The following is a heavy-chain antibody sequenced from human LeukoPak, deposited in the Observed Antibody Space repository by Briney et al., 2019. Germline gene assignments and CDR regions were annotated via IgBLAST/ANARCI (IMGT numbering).Heavy chain of an antibody. CDR1: GGSFSGYY. V-gene: IGHV4-34*01. J-gene: IGHJ3*02. CDR2: INHSGST. Sequence: PSETLSLTCAVYGGSFSGYYWSWIRQPPGKGLEWIGEINHSGSTNYNPSLKSRVTISIDTSKNQFSLKLSSVTAADTAVYYCARGPLRPLHAFDIWGHGTMVTVSS. D-gene: IGHD3-16*01. CDR3: ARGPLRPLHAFDI.